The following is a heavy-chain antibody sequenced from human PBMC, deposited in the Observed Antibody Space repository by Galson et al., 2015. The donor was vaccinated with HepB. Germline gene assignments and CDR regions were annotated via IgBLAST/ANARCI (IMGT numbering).Heavy chain of an antibody. CDR3: ARIPPPGSGADAFDI. Sequence: PALVKPPQTLTLTCTFSGFSLRTSGMCVSWIRQPPGKALEWLARIDWDDDKYYSTSLKTRLTIPKDTPKNQVVLTMTNMDPVDTATYYCARIPPPGSGADAFDIWGQGTMVTVSS. J-gene: IGHJ3*02. CDR2: IDWDDDK. V-gene: IGHV2-70*11. CDR1: GFSLRTSGMC. D-gene: IGHD3-10*01.